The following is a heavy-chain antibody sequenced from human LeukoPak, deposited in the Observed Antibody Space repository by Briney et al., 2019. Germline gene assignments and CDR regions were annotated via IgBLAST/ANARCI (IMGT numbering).Heavy chain of an antibody. CDR3: ARFRWGDYYYYGVDV. V-gene: IGHV3-23*01. CDR1: GFTFSSYA. Sequence: GGSLRLSCATSGFTFSSYALNRVRQAPGQGLEWVSAISGSGGSTYYADSVKGRFTISRDTSKNVVYLQLNSLRAEDTAIYYCARFRWGDYYYYGVDVWGQGTTVTVSS. J-gene: IGHJ6*02. CDR2: ISGSGGST. D-gene: IGHD3-16*01.